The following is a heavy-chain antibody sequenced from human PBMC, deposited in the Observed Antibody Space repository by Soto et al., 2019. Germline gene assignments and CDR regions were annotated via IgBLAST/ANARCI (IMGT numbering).Heavy chain of an antibody. CDR2: INHSGST. CDR1: GGSFSGYY. D-gene: IGHD2-15*01. V-gene: IGHV4-34*01. CDR3: ASGGRGAYFDS. J-gene: IGHJ4*02. Sequence: TSETLSLTCAVYGGSFSGYYWSWIRQPPGKGLEWIGEINHSGSTNYNPSLKSRVTISVDTSKNQFSLKLTSVTAADTAVYYCASGGRGAYFDSWGQGALVTVSS.